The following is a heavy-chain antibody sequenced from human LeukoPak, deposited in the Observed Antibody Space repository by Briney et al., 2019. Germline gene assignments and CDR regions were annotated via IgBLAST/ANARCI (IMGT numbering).Heavy chain of an antibody. CDR3: ARDRGYSASWPHVPYYMDV. J-gene: IGHJ6*03. CDR1: GFTFSSYG. D-gene: IGHD2-15*01. Sequence: GGSLRLSCAASGFTFSSYGMSWVRQAPGKGLEWVSAISGSGGSTYYADSVKGRFTISRDNSKNTLYMQMNSLRAEDTAVYYCARDRGYSASWPHVPYYMDVWGKGTTVTISS. CDR2: ISGSGGST. V-gene: IGHV3-23*01.